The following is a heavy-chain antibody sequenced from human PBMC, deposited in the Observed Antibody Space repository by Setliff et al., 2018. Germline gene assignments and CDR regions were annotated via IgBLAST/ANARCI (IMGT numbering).Heavy chain of an antibody. CDR2: IYHNGNT. Sequence: SETLSLTCTVPGGSVSPYFWSWIRQPPGKGLQWIGYIYHNGNTNFNPSLKSRVNMSIDTSKNQFALNLKSVTAADTAVYYCARDRTAYSYGLDVWGQGTTVTVSS. CDR1: GGSVSPYF. V-gene: IGHV4-59*02. D-gene: IGHD5-18*01. CDR3: ARDRTAYSYGLDV. J-gene: IGHJ6*02.